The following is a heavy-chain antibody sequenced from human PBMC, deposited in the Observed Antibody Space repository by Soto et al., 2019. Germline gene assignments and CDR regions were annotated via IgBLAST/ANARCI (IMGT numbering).Heavy chain of an antibody. Sequence: EVQLLESGGGLVQPGGSLRLSCAASGFTFNAYAMTWVRQAPGKGLEWVSAIGDSGGNRYYAASVRGRFTISRDNSKDTVDLQMNSLRVEDTAVYYCARVASDYINSVDHWGQGILVSVSS. J-gene: IGHJ4*02. CDR2: IGDSGGNR. CDR3: ARVASDYINSVDH. D-gene: IGHD4-4*01. V-gene: IGHV3-23*01. CDR1: GFTFNAYA.